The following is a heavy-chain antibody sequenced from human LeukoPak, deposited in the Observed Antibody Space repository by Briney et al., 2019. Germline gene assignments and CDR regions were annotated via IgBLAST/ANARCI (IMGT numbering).Heavy chain of an antibody. Sequence: SETLSLTCTVSGGSISSSSYYWGWIRQPPGKGLEWIGSIYYSGSTYYNPSLKSRVTISVDTSKNQFSLRLRSVTAADTAVYYCARGSIWLDPWGQGTLVTVSS. CDR1: GGSISSSSYY. D-gene: IGHD3-3*02. J-gene: IGHJ5*02. CDR2: IYYSGST. CDR3: ARGSIWLDP. V-gene: IGHV4-39*07.